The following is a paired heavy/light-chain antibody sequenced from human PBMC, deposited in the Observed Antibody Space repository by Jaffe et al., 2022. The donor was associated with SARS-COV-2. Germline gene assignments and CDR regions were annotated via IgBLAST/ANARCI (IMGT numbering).Light chain of an antibody. Sequence: QSALTQPPSASGSPGQSVTISCTGTSSDVGGYNYVSWYQQHPGKAPKLMIYEVSKRPSGVPDRFSGSKSGNTASLTVSGLQAEDEADYYCSSYAGSNNVFGTGTKVTVL. V-gene: IGLV2-8*01. CDR2: EVS. CDR3: SSYAGSNNV. J-gene: IGLJ1*01. CDR1: SSDVGGYNY.
Heavy chain of an antibody. V-gene: IGHV3-23*04. CDR2: ISGSGGST. CDR3: AKDAKYQPRSTLDY. D-gene: IGHD2-2*01. Sequence: EVQLVESGGGLVQPGGSLRLSCAASGFTFSSYAMNWVRQAPGKGLEWVSGISGSGGSTYYADSVKGRFTISRDNSKDTLFLQMNILRAEDAAVYYCAKDAKYQPRSTLDYWGQGTLVTVSS. CDR1: GFTFSSYA. J-gene: IGHJ4*02.